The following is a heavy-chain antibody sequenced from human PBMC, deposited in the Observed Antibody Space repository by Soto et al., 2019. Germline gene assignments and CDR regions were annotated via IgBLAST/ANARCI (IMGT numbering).Heavy chain of an antibody. D-gene: IGHD3-9*01. Sequence: PSETLSLTCTVSGGSISRTTYSWGWIRQPPGKGLEWIGNIYHSGRTSYNPSLRSRVTVSLDTSKNQFSLKLTSVTAADTAVYYCASRYGPSEFDHWGQGSLVTVSS. CDR3: ASRYGPSEFDH. CDR2: IYHSGRT. CDR1: GGSISRTTYS. J-gene: IGHJ4*02. V-gene: IGHV4-39*01.